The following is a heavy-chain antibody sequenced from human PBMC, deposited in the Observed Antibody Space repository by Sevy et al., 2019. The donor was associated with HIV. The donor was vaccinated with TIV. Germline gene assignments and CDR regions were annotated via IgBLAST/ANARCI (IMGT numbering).Heavy chain of an antibody. CDR2: FDPDDGET. CDR3: ATAREYYSDNSGYLDY. D-gene: IGHD3-22*01. Sequence: ASVKVSCKVSGYTLSEFSMHWVRQPPGKGLEWMGRFDPDDGETIYAQRFQGRVTMTEDTSADTAYMELSSLRSEDTAMYYCATAREYYSDNSGYLDYWGQGTPVTVSS. J-gene: IGHJ4*02. V-gene: IGHV1-24*01. CDR1: GYTLSEFS.